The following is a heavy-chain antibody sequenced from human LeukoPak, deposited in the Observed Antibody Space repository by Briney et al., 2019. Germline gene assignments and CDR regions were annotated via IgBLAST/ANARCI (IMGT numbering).Heavy chain of an antibody. CDR3: ARLPKLCLLPYFDY. Sequence: GGSLRLSCVASGFSLSNYIMSWIRQAPGKGLEWLSYIGDGGSPIFYADSVKGRFTISRDNAKTSLYLQMNSLRAEDTAVYYCARLPKLCLLPYFDYWGQGTLVTVSS. D-gene: IGHD1-1*01. J-gene: IGHJ4*02. CDR2: IGDGGSPI. CDR1: GFSLSNYI. V-gene: IGHV3-11*04.